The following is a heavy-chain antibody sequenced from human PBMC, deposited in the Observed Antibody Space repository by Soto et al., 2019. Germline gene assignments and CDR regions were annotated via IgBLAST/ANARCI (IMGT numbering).Heavy chain of an antibody. V-gene: IGHV1-2*04. J-gene: IGHJ6*02. CDR1: GYTFTGYY. D-gene: IGHD3-3*01. CDR3: ARGVGVSSNYYYDMDV. CDR2: INPNSGGT. Sequence: SVKVSCKASGYTFTGYYMHWVRQAPGQGLEWMGWINPNSGGTNYAQKFQGWVTMTRDTSISTAYMELSRLRSDDTAVYYCARGVGVSSNYYYDMDVWGQGTTVTVSS.